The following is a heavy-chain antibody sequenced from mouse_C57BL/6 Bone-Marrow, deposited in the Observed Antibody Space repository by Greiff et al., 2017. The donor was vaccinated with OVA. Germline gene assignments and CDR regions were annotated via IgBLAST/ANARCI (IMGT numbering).Heavy chain of an antibody. J-gene: IGHJ3*01. CDR2: ISDGGSYT. CDR1: GFTFSSYA. Sequence: VQLKESGGGLVKPGGSLKLSCAASGFTFSSYAMSWVRQTPEKRLEWVATISDGGSYTYYPDNVKGRFTISRDNAKNNLYLQMSHLKSEDTAMYYCAREEDGYDGFAYWGQGTLVTVSA. V-gene: IGHV5-4*01. CDR3: AREEDGYDGFAY. D-gene: IGHD2-2*01.